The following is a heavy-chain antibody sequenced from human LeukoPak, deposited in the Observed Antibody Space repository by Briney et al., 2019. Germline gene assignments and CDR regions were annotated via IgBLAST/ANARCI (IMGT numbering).Heavy chain of an antibody. V-gene: IGHV1-2*02. CDR2: INPNSGGT. CDR1: GYTFTGYY. D-gene: IGHD3-22*01. CDR3: ARGGGSYYYDSSGSWFDP. Sequence: ASVKVSCKASGYTFTGYYMHWVRQAPGQGLEWMGWINPNSGGTNYAQKFQGRVTMTRDTSISTAYMELSRLRSDDTAVYYCARGGGSYYYDSSGSWFDPWGQGTLVTVSS. J-gene: IGHJ5*02.